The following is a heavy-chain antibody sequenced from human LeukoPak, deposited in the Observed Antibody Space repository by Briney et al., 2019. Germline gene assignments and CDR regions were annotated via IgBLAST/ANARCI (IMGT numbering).Heavy chain of an antibody. J-gene: IGHJ4*02. CDR3: AIHWPIAAAGTEGFDY. D-gene: IGHD6-13*01. CDR1: GYTSTDYY. Sequence: ASVKVSCKASGYTSTDYYMHWVRQAPGQGLEWMGGFDPEDGETIYAQKFQGRVTMTEDTSTDTAYMELSSLRSEDTAVYYCAIHWPIAAAGTEGFDYWGQGTLVTVSS. V-gene: IGHV1-24*01. CDR2: FDPEDGET.